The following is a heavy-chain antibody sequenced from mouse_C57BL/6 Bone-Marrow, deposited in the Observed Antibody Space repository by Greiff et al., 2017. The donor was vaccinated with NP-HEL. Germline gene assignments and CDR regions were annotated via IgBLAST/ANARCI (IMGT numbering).Heavy chain of an antibody. CDR2: INPYNGGT. D-gene: IGHD4-1*01. Sequence: DVQLQESGPVLVTPGASVKMSCKASGYTFPDYYMNWVKQSHGKSLEWIGVINPYNGGTSYNQKFKGKATLTVDKSSSTAYMELNSLTSEDSAVYYCARILTGTWHYWGQGTTLTVSS. V-gene: IGHV1-19*01. CDR1: GYTFPDYY. CDR3: ARILTGTWHY. J-gene: IGHJ2*01.